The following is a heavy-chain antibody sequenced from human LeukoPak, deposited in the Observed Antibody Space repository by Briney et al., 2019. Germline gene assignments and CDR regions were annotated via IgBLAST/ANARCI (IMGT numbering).Heavy chain of an antibody. CDR1: GFTFSSYG. Sequence: GGSLRLSCTASGFTFSSYGMHWVRQAPGKGLEWVAFIRYDGSNKYYADSVKGRFTISRDNAKNSLYLQMNSLRAEDTAVYYCAGGPFYCSSTSCYPPFDYWGQGTLVTVSS. CDR2: IRYDGSNK. J-gene: IGHJ4*02. CDR3: AGGPFYCSSTSCYPPFDY. V-gene: IGHV3-30*02. D-gene: IGHD2-2*01.